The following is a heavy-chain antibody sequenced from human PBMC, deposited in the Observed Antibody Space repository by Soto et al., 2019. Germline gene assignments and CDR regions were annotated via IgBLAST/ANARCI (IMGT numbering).Heavy chain of an antibody. CDR2: ISSSSSYT. Sequence: GSLRLSCAASGFTFSDYYMSWIRQAPGKGLEWVSYISSSSSYTNYADSVKGRFTISRDNAKNSLYLQMNSLRAEDTAVYYCASGGSYYNFDYWGQGTLVTVSS. V-gene: IGHV3-11*06. J-gene: IGHJ4*02. CDR3: ASGGSYYNFDY. D-gene: IGHD1-26*01. CDR1: GFTFSDYY.